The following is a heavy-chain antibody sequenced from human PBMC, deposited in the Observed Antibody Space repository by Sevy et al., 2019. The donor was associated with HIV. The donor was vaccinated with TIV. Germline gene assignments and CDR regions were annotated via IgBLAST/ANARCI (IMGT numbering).Heavy chain of an antibody. V-gene: IGHV4-39*01. J-gene: IGHJ5*02. Sequence: SETLSLTCNVSGGSISSSRHYWGWIRQSPGKSLEWIGSRFYSVGAYYNPSLQSRVTMSVDTSKNQFSLNVNSVTAADTAVYYCARHPLGNWFDLWGQGILVTVSS. CDR2: RFYSVGA. CDR3: ARHPLGNWFDL. D-gene: IGHD3-16*01. CDR1: GGSISSSRHY.